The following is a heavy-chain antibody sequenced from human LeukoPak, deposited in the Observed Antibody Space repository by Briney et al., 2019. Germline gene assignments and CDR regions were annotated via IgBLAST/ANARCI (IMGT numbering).Heavy chain of an antibody. Sequence: PSETLSLTCTVSGGSIKNYYWNWIRQPPGKGLEWVGYIYSSGSTNYNPSLESRVTMSVDTSKNQFSLKLSSVTAADTAVYYCARDLGGRDGYNFDYWGQGTLVTVSS. CDR1: GGSIKNYY. CDR2: IYSSGST. CDR3: ARDLGGRDGYNFDY. J-gene: IGHJ4*02. D-gene: IGHD5-24*01. V-gene: IGHV4-59*12.